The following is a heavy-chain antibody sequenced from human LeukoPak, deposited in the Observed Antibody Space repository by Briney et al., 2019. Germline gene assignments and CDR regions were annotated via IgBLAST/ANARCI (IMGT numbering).Heavy chain of an antibody. D-gene: IGHD2-2*01. V-gene: IGHV4-4*07. Sequence: SETLSLTCTVSGNSFGDYYWSWIRPPAGKGLEWIGRIYTSGSTTYNPSLKSRVTMSVDTSKSQFSLKLSSVTAADTAAYFCARVKRKYQLLKPLDETASHYFDYWGQGTLVTVSS. CDR1: GNSFGDYY. CDR2: IYTSGST. CDR3: ARVKRKYQLLKPLDETASHYFDY. J-gene: IGHJ4*02.